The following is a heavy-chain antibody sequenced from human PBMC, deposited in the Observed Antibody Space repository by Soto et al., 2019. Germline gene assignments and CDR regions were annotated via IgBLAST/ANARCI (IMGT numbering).Heavy chain of an antibody. CDR2: INHSGST. V-gene: IGHV4-34*01. Sequence: QVQLQPSGAGLLKPSETLSLTCTVYGGSFSGYYWSWIRQPPGKGLEWIGEINHSGSTNYNPSLKRLVTISGDTSKNQFSLTRSYAAAAATAVYSCASGGQGQWLLSRRYWGQGTLVTVSS. CDR1: GGSFSGYY. J-gene: IGHJ4*02. CDR3: ASGGQGQWLLSRRY. D-gene: IGHD6-19*01.